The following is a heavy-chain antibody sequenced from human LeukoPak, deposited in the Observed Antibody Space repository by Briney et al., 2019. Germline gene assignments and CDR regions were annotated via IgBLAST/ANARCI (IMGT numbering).Heavy chain of an antibody. D-gene: IGHD6-13*01. V-gene: IGHV1-2*02. CDR3: ARARYSRKDDAFDI. Sequence: GASVKVSCKASGYTFTGYYMHWVRQAPGQGLGWMGWINPNSGGTNYAQKFQGRVTMTRNTSISTAYMELSRLRSDDTAVYYCARARYSRKDDAFDIWGQGTMVTVSS. CDR1: GYTFTGYY. J-gene: IGHJ3*02. CDR2: INPNSGGT.